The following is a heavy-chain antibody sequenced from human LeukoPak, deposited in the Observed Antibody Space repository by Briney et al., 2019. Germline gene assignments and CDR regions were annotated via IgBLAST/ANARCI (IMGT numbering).Heavy chain of an antibody. Sequence: GGSLRLSCSASGFTFSDYAIHWVRQAPGKGLEYLSAISNSGGTTYYADSVKGRFTISRDNSKNTLYLQMSTLRPEDTAVYYCARVVDSRGTYYYDTSGYYLDYWGQGTLVTVSS. CDR3: ARVVDSRGTYYYDTSGYYLDY. CDR2: ISNSGGTT. V-gene: IGHV3-64D*06. CDR1: GFTFSDYA. J-gene: IGHJ4*02. D-gene: IGHD3-22*01.